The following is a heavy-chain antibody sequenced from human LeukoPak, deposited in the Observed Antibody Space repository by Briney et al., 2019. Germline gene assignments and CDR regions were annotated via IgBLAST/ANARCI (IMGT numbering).Heavy chain of an antibody. D-gene: IGHD6-13*01. CDR1: GFTFSSYS. V-gene: IGHV3-21*01. J-gene: IGHJ4*02. CDR3: ARDQIAAAGTFDY. CDR2: ISSSSSYI. Sequence: GGSLRLSCAASGFTFSSYSMNWVRQAPGKGLEWVSSISSSSSYIYYADSVKGRFTISRDNAKNSLYLQMNSLKAEDTAVYYCARDQIAAAGTFDYWGQGTLVTVSS.